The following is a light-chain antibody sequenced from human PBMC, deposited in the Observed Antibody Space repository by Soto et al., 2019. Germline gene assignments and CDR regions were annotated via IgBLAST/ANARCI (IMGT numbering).Light chain of an antibody. CDR3: QHYNSYSEA. Sequence: IQMTQSPSTLSGSVGDRVTITCRACQTISSWLAWYQQKPGKAPKLLIYKASTLKSGVPSRFSGSGSGTEFTLTISSLQPDDFATYYCQHYNSYSEAFGQGTKV. CDR1: QTISSW. CDR2: KAS. V-gene: IGKV1-5*03. J-gene: IGKJ1*01.